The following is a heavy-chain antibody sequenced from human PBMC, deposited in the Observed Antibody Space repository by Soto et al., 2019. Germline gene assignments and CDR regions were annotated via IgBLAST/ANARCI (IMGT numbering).Heavy chain of an antibody. D-gene: IGHD3-22*01. CDR2: IIPIFGTA. CDR1: GGTFSSYA. V-gene: IGHV1-69*13. CDR3: ARELHDSSAWFDP. Sequence: GASVKVSCKASGGTFSSYAISWVRQAPGQGLEWMGGIIPIFGTANYAQKFQGRVTITADESTSTAYRELSSLRSEDTAVYYCARELHDSSAWFDPWGQGTLVTVS. J-gene: IGHJ5*02.